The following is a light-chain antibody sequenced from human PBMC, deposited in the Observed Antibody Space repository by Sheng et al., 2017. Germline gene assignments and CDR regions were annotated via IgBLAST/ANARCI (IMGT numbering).Light chain of an antibody. CDR3: QQLNSWG. Sequence: DIQLTQSPSFLSASVGDRVTITCRASQGISSYLAWYQQKPGKAPKLLIYAASTLQSGVPSRFSGSGSGTEFTLTISSLQPEDFATYYCQQLNSWGFGQGTKVEIK. CDR1: QGISSY. V-gene: IGKV1-9*01. J-gene: IGKJ1*01. CDR2: AAS.